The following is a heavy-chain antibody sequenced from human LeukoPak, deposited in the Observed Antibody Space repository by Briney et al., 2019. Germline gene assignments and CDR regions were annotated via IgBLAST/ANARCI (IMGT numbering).Heavy chain of an antibody. CDR1: GFTFSSYE. J-gene: IGHJ3*02. CDR3: AKEVTPDRSGFDAFDI. CDR2: ISSSGSTI. V-gene: IGHV3-48*03. Sequence: GGSLRLSCAASGFTFSSYEMDWVRQAPGKGLEWVSYISSSGSTIYYADSVKGGFTISRDNAKNSLYLQMNSLRAEDTAVYYCAKEVTPDRSGFDAFDIWGQGTMVTVSS. D-gene: IGHD3-22*01.